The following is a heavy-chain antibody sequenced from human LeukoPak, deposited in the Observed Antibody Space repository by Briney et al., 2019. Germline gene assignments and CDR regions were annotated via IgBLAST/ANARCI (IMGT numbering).Heavy chain of an antibody. CDR2: MNPNSGNT. D-gene: IGHD6-13*01. CDR1: GYTFTGYY. CDR3: ARASSSWYFWFDP. J-gene: IGHJ5*02. Sequence: ASVKVSCKASGYTFTGYYMHWVRQAPGQGLEWMGWMNPNSGNTGYAQKFQGRVAMTRNTSISTAYMELSSLRSEDTAVYYCARASSSWYFWFDPWGQGTLVTVSS. V-gene: IGHV1-8*02.